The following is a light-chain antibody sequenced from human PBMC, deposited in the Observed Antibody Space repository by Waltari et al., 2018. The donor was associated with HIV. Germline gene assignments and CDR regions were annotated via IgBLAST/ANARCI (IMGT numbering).Light chain of an antibody. Sequence: EIVLTTTPGPLSLSPGERASLSCRASRNVISYIAWYPPKPGQAPRLLIYGASSRAAGVPDRFSGSASGADFTLTISRLEAEDSAVYFCHQYGTSPPWYTFGQGTKLQIK. CDR2: GAS. CDR3: HQYGTSPPWYT. J-gene: IGKJ2*01. CDR1: RNVISY. V-gene: IGKV3-20*01.